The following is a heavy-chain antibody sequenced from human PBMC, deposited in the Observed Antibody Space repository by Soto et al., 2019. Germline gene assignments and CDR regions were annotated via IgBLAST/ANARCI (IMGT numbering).Heavy chain of an antibody. D-gene: IGHD2-8*02. J-gene: IGHJ5*02. V-gene: IGHV3-48*02. CDR1: GFTLSSYA. Sequence: EVQLAESGGGLVQPGGSLRLSCAASGFTLSSYAMNWVRQAPGKGLEWVSYISRSSSNIQYAGSVKGRFTISRDNAKKSLYLQMNSLRDDHTAVYFCARDGSLANRWCRWFDPWGQGTLVTVSS. CDR3: ARDGSLANRWCRWFDP. CDR2: ISRSSSNI.